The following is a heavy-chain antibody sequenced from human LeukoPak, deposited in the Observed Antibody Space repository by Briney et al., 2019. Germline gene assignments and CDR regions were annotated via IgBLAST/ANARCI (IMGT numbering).Heavy chain of an antibody. CDR1: GFTFSSYW. V-gene: IGHV3-7*01. Sequence: PGGSLRLSCAASGFTFSSYWMSWVRRAPGKGLEWVANIKQDGSEKYYVDSVKGRFTISRDNAKNSLYLQMNSLRAEDTAVYYCARRYRYYYDSSGYYYVDSGAFDYWGQGTLVTVSS. CDR3: ARRYRYYYDSSGYYYVDSGAFDY. J-gene: IGHJ4*02. D-gene: IGHD3-22*01. CDR2: IKQDGSEK.